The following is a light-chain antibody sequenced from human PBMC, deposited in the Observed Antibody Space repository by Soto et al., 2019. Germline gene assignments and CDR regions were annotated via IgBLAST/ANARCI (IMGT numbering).Light chain of an antibody. CDR1: QSIGNY. CDR3: QQYNDSFPYT. CDR2: ATP. V-gene: IGKV3-11*01. J-gene: IGKJ2*01. Sequence: EVVLTQSPATLSLSPGEGATLSCRASQSIGNYLAWYQQKPGQAPRLLIYATPNRATGIPARFSGSGSGTDFTLTISSLEPEDFATYYCQQYNDSFPYTFGQGTKLEIK.